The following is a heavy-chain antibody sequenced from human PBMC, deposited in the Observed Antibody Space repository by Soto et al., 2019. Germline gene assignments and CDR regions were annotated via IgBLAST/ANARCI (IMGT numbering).Heavy chain of an antibody. D-gene: IGHD2-2*01. J-gene: IGHJ4*02. Sequence: GASVKVSCKASGYTFTSYYMHWVRQAPGQGLEWMGIINPSGGNTNYAQKLQGRVTMTTDTSTSTAYMELRSLRSDDTAVYYCARETTGYCSSTSCYAPALDYWGQGTLVTVSS. CDR3: ARETTGYCSSTSCYAPALDY. V-gene: IGHV1-46*01. CDR1: GYTFTSYY. CDR2: INPSGGNT.